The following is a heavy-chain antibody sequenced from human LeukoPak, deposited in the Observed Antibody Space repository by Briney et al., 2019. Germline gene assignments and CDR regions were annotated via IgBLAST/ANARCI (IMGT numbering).Heavy chain of an antibody. D-gene: IGHD3-9*01. CDR2: ISGSGGST. Sequence: GGSLRPSCAASGFTFSSYAMSWVRQAPGKGLECVSAISGSGGSTYYADSVKGRFTISRDNSKNTLYLQMNSLRAEDTAVYYCAKELRYFDWPRMAWGQGTLVTVSS. J-gene: IGHJ5*02. V-gene: IGHV3-23*01. CDR1: GFTFSSYA. CDR3: AKELRYFDWPRMA.